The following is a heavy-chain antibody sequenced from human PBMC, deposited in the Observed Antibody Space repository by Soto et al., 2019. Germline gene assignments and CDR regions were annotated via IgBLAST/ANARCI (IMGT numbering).Heavy chain of an antibody. CDR1: GYTFTSYY. Sequence: QVQLVQSGAEVKKPGASVKVSCKASGYTFTSYYMHWVRQAPGQGLEWMGIINPSGGSTSYAQKFQGRDTMTRDTSTSTVYMELSSLRSEDTAVYYCAREDKGGYYYYGMDVWGQGTTVTVSS. D-gene: IGHD3-16*01. V-gene: IGHV1-46*01. CDR2: INPSGGST. CDR3: AREDKGGYYYYGMDV. J-gene: IGHJ6*02.